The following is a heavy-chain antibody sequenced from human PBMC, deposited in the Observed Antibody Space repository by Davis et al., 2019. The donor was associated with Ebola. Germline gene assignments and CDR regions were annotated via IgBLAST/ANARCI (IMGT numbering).Heavy chain of an antibody. CDR2: IKSKTNGGTT. J-gene: IGHJ4*02. CDR3: TASVMVQGVIIAY. D-gene: IGHD3-10*01. Sequence: GESLKISCAASGFTFSNAWMSWVRQAPGKGLEWVGRIKSKTNGGTTDYAAPVKGRFTISRDDSKNTLYLQMNSLKTEDTAVYYCTASVMVQGVIIAYWGQGTLVTVSS. V-gene: IGHV3-15*01. CDR1: GFTFSNAW.